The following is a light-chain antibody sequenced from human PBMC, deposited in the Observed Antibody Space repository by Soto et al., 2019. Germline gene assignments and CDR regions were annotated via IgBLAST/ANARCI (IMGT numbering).Light chain of an antibody. J-gene: IGKJ1*01. CDR1: QSVSSNH. CDR3: QQYSSSRT. CDR2: GGS. V-gene: IGKV3-20*01. Sequence: DIVLTQSPGTLSLSPGERATIYCRASQSVSSNHLAWYQQKPGQAPRLLIYGGSSRATGIPVRFSGSGSETDFTLTITRLEPEDFAMYYCQQYSSSRTFGQGTKVDIK.